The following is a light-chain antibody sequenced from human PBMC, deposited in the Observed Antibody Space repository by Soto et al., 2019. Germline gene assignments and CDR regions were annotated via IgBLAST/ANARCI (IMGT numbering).Light chain of an antibody. V-gene: IGKV4-1*01. J-gene: IGKJ4*01. CDR1: QSVLYTSNNKNY. CDR2: WAS. CDR3: QQYYSSPT. Sequence: DIVMTQSPDSLAVSLGERATFNCKSSQSVLYTSNNKNYLAWYQRKPGQPPKLLISWASTRESGVPDRFSGSGSGTDFTLTISSLQAEDVAVYYCQQYYSSPTFGGGTKVDIK.